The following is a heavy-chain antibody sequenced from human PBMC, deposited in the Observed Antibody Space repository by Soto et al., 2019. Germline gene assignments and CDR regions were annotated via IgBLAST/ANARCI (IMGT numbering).Heavy chain of an antibody. CDR3: AKEVGTAVTVSTNWYFDF. CDR2: ISSDGSNK. V-gene: IGHV3-30*18. D-gene: IGHD2-21*02. CDR1: GFTFSNHG. Sequence: QVQLVESGGGVVQPGRSLRLSCAASGFTFSNHGMHWVRQAPGKGLEWVAVISSDGSNKYYADSVKGRFTISRDNSKNTLYLQMNSLRAEDTAVFYCAKEVGTAVTVSTNWYFDFWGRGTLVTVSS. J-gene: IGHJ2*01.